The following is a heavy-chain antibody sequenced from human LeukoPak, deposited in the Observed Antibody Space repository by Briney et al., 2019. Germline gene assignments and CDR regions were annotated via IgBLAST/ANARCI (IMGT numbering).Heavy chain of an antibody. CDR3: ARGRAMVLSFDI. J-gene: IGHJ3*02. D-gene: IGHD3-10*01. V-gene: IGHV3-48*04. CDR1: GSTFSSYW. CDR2: ISSSGSTI. Sequence: GGSLRLSCAASGSTFSSYWMSWVRQAPGKGLEWVSYISSSGSTIYYADSVKGRFTISRDNAKNSLYLQMNSLRAEDTAVYYCARGRAMVLSFDIWGQGTMVTVSS.